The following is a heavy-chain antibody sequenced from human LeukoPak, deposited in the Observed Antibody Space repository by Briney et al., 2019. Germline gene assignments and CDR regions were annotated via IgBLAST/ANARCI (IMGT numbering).Heavy chain of an antibody. CDR2: IRSKAYGGTT. CDR3: TRDLSTSCYGY. V-gene: IGHV3-49*03. J-gene: IGHJ4*02. CDR1: GFTFGDYA. D-gene: IGHD2-2*01. Sequence: GGSLRLSCTASGFTFGDYAMSWFRQAPGKGLEWVGFIRSKAYGGTTEYAASVQGRFTISRDDSKSIAYLQMNSLKTEDTAVYYCTRDLSTSCYGYWGQGTLVTVSS.